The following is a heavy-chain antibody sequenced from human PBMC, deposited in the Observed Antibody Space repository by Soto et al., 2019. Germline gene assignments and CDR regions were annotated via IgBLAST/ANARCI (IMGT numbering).Heavy chain of an antibody. D-gene: IGHD3-10*01. CDR1: CGSISSGGYY. CDR2: IYYSGST. CDR3: ARGAPTRYGPFDY. J-gene: IGHJ4*02. V-gene: IGHV4-31*03. Sequence: SETLSLTCTVSCGSISSGGYYWSWIRQHPGKGLEWIGYIYYSGSTYYNPSLKSRVTISVDTSKDQFSLKLSSVTAADTAVYYCARGAPTRYGPFDYWGQGTLVTVSS.